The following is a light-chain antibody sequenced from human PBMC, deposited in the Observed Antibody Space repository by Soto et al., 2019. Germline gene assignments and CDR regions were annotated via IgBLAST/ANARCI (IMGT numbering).Light chain of an antibody. CDR1: SGRIASNY. CDR3: QSYDSAAFVV. V-gene: IGLV6-57*04. Sequence: FMLTHPHSVSGSPGKTVTISCTRSSGRIASNYVQWYQQRPGSVPTIVIYEDDQRLSGVPDRFSGSVDSSSNSASLIISGLKSEDEADYYCQSYDSAAFVVFGGGTKLTVL. CDR2: EDD. J-gene: IGLJ2*01.